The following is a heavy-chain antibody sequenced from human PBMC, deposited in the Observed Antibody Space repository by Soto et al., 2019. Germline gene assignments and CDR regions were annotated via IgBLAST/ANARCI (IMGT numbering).Heavy chain of an antibody. CDR1: GFTFSSYG. J-gene: IGHJ4*02. V-gene: IGHV3-33*01. D-gene: IGHD4-17*01. CDR2: IYYEGSNK. CDR3: ARDPPTYGDFLFDY. Sequence: QVQLVESGGGVVQPGRSLRLSCAASGFTFSSYGMHWVRQAPGKGLEWVAMIYYEGSNKYYADSVKGRFTISRDNSKNTLFLQMDSLTAEDTAVYYCARDPPTYGDFLFDYWGQGTLVTVSS.